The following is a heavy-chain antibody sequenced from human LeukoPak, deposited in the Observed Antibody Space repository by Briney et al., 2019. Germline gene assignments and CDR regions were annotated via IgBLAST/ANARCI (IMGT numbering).Heavy chain of an antibody. CDR1: GFTLSTNY. J-gene: IGHJ4*02. CDR2: MYNGGST. CDR3: ARDIISSGWYRGFDC. Sequence: GGSLRLSCLASGFTLSTNYTSWVRQAPGKGLEWVSVMYNGGSTYYADSVKGRFTISRDISKNTLYLQMNSLRAEDSAFYYCARDIISSGWYRGFDCWGQGTLVTVSS. V-gene: IGHV3-53*01. D-gene: IGHD6-19*01.